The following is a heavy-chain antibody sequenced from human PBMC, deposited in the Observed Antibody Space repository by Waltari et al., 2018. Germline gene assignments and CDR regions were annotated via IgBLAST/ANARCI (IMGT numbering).Heavy chain of an antibody. CDR2: IYHSGST. D-gene: IGHD6-19*01. CDR1: GYSISSGYY. Sequence: QVQLQESGPGLVKPSETLSLTCAVSGYSISSGYYWGWIRRPPGKGLEWIGSIYHSGSTYYNPSLKSRVTISVDTSKNQFSLKLSSVTAADTAVYYCARVRSENRYSSGWAIFDYWGQGTLVTVSS. J-gene: IGHJ4*02. V-gene: IGHV4-38-2*01. CDR3: ARVRSENRYSSGWAIFDY.